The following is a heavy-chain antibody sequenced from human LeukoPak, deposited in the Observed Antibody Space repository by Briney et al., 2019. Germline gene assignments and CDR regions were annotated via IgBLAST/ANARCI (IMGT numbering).Heavy chain of an antibody. CDR1: GGTFSSYA. Sequence: ASVKVSCKASGGTFSSYAISWVRQAPGQGPEWMGGIIPIFGTANYAQKFQGRVTITADESTSTAYMELSSLRSEDTAVYYCARTASSGWYYFDYWGQGTLVTVSS. CDR3: ARTASSGWYYFDY. D-gene: IGHD6-19*01. J-gene: IGHJ4*02. CDR2: IIPIFGTA. V-gene: IGHV1-69*13.